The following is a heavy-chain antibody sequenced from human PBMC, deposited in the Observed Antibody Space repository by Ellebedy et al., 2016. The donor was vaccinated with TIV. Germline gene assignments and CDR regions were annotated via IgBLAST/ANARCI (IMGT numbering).Heavy chain of an antibody. J-gene: IGHJ3*02. Sequence: ASVQVSCXASGYTFTTYSITWVRQAPGQGLEWMAWVSTSYGDTTYAQKLQDRVTLTTDTSTSTVYMEMRSLTSDDTAVYYCARGTGSGDAFHIWGQGTMVTVSS. CDR2: VSTSYGDT. V-gene: IGHV1-18*01. D-gene: IGHD1-14*01. CDR3: ARGTGSGDAFHI. CDR1: GYTFTTYS.